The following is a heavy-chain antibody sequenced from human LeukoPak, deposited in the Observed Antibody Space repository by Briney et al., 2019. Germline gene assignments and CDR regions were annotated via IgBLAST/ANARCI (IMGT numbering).Heavy chain of an antibody. Sequence: PGGSLSLSCAASGFTFSDYYMSWIRQAPGKGLEWVSYISSSGSTIYYADSVKGRFTISRDNAKNSLYLQMNSLRAEDTAVYYCARPTSIGVHYYYGMDVWGQGTTVTVSS. V-gene: IGHV3-11*01. CDR2: ISSSGSTI. CDR3: ARPTSIGVHYYYGMDV. D-gene: IGHD2-21*01. CDR1: GFTFSDYY. J-gene: IGHJ6*02.